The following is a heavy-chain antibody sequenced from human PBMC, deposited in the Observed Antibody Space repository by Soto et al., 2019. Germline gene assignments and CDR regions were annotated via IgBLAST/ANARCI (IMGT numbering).Heavy chain of an antibody. D-gene: IGHD1-1*01. J-gene: IGHJ5*02. CDR3: VRDGTKTLRDWFDP. Sequence: SETLSLTCTVSGASISGFCWSGIRKSAGKGLEWIGRIYATGTTDYNPPLKSRVMMSVDTSKKQFSLKLRSVTAADTAVYYCVRDGTKTLRDWFDPWGQGISVTVSS. CDR1: GASISGFC. V-gene: IGHV4-4*07. CDR2: IYATGTT.